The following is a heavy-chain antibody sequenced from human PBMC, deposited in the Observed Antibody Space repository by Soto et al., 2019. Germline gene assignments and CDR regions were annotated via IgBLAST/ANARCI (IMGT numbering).Heavy chain of an antibody. Sequence: GGSLRLSCAASGFTFDDYAMHWVRQAPGKGLGWVSGISWNSGSIGYADSVKGRFTISRDNAKNSLYLQMNSLRAEDTALYYCAKDSVGAPYYYYYGMDVWGQGTTVTVSS. CDR3: AKDSVGAPYYYYYGMDV. D-gene: IGHD1-26*01. CDR2: ISWNSGSI. J-gene: IGHJ6*02. CDR1: GFTFDDYA. V-gene: IGHV3-9*01.